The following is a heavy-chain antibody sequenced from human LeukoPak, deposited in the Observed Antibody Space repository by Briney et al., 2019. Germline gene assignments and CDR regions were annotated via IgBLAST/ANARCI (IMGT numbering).Heavy chain of an antibody. V-gene: IGHV3-23*01. Sequence: GGSLRLSCAASGLTFSTYVMTWVRRAPGKGLEWVSIITGSSDAIHYAGSVKGRFTISRDNSKNTLYLQMNSLRPEDTAIYCCAKGRPNGQQLAAYWGQGTLVTVSS. CDR2: ITGSSDAI. J-gene: IGHJ4*02. CDR1: GLTFSTYV. D-gene: IGHD6-13*01. CDR3: AKGRPNGQQLAAY.